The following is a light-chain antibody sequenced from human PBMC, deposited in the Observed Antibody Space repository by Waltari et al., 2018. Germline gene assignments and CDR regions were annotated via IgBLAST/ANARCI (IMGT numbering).Light chain of an antibody. Sequence: SSELTQDPAVSVALGQTVRITGQGDSLRVYYASWYQQKPGQAPRLVIYGKNNRPSGIPDRFSGSSSGNTASLTITGTQAEDEADYYCYSRDTSGNRLFGGGTKLTVL. V-gene: IGLV3-19*01. CDR2: GKN. J-gene: IGLJ3*02. CDR1: SLRVYY. CDR3: YSRDTSGNRL.